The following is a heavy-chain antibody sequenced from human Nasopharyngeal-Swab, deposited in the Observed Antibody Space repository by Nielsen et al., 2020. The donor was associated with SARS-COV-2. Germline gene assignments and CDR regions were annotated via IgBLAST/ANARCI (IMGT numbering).Heavy chain of an antibody. D-gene: IGHD3-3*01. CDR2: ISGSGGST. CDR3: ARSDLGYDFWSGYYFDY. V-gene: IGHV3-23*01. Sequence: GESLKISCAASGFTFSSYAMSWVRQAPGKGLEWVSVISGSGGSTYYADSVKGRFTISRDNSKNTLYLQMNSLRTEDTAVYYCARSDLGYDFWSGYYFDYWGQGTLVTVSS. CDR1: GFTFSSYA. J-gene: IGHJ4*02.